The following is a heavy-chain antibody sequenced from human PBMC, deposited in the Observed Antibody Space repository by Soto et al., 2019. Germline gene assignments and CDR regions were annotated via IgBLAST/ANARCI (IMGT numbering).Heavy chain of an antibody. D-gene: IGHD3-3*01. J-gene: IGHJ4*02. CDR1: GYNLTSYG. V-gene: IGHV1-18*01. CDR3: ARDSLRFLDSFDY. Sequence: QVQLVQSGAEVKKPGASVKVSCKASGYNLTSYGINWVRQAPEQGLEWMGWISPHNGNINYAQTLQGRLTMTTDTSTSTAYMELRSLRSDDTAVYYCARDSLRFLDSFDYWGQGTLVTVSS. CDR2: ISPHNGNI.